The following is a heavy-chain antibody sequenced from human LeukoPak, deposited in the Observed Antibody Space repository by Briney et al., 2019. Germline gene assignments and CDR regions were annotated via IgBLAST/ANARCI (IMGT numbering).Heavy chain of an antibody. CDR3: ARDRHSYGYNNWFDP. CDR1: GGSISSYY. D-gene: IGHD5-18*01. J-gene: IGHJ5*02. Sequence: PSETLSLTCTVSGGSISSYYWSWIRQPAGKGLEWIGRIYTSGSTSGNTIYNPSLKSRVTMSVDTSKNQFSLKLSSVTAADTAVYYCARDRHSYGYNNWFDPWGQGTLVTVSS. CDR2: IYTSGST. V-gene: IGHV4-4*07.